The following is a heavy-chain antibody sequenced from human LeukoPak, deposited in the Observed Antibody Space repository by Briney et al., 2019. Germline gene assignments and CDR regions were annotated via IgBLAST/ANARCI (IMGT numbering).Heavy chain of an antibody. J-gene: IGHJ3*02. CDR2: IYTSGST. CDR3: ARDHEDIVATIWGEGLNI. D-gene: IGHD5-12*01. V-gene: IGHV4-4*07. CDR1: GGSISSYY. Sequence: SETLSLTCTVSGGSISSYYWSWIRQPAGKGLEWIGHIYTSGSTKYNPSLKGRVTMSVDMSKNQFSLNLSSVTAADTAVYYCARDHEDIVATIWGEGLNIWGQGTVVTVSS.